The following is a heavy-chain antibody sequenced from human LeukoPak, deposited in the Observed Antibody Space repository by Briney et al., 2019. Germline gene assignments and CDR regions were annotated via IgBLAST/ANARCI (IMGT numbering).Heavy chain of an antibody. V-gene: IGHV4-4*07. CDR1: GGSISSYY. CDR2: IHTSGST. CDR3: ARVICSGGSCRFDY. J-gene: IGHJ4*02. D-gene: IGHD2-15*01. Sequence: SETLSLTCTVSGGSISSYYWNWIRQPAGKGLEWIGRIHTSGSTNYNPSLKSRVTMSVDTSKNKFSLKLGSVTAADTAVYYCARVICSGGSCRFDYWGQGTLVTVSS.